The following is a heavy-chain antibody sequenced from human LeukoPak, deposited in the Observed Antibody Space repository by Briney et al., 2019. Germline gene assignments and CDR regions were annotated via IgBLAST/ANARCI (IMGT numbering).Heavy chain of an antibody. V-gene: IGHV3-15*01. Sequence: PGGSLRLSCAASRFTFSNAWMSWVRQAPGKGLEWVGRIKRKSDGGTTDHAAPVKGRFTISRDDSKNTPYLQMNSLKTEDTAVYYCSTDLPYESGYWGQGTLVTVSS. D-gene: IGHD3-3*01. J-gene: IGHJ4*02. CDR1: RFTFSNAW. CDR2: IKRKSDGGTT. CDR3: STDLPYESGY.